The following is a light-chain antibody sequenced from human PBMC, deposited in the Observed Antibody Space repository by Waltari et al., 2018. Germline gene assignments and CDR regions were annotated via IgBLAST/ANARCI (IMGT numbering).Light chain of an antibody. V-gene: IGKV3-15*01. CDR1: QSVHSN. Sequence: EIVMTQSPATLSVSPGERATLSCRASQSVHSNLAWFQQKPGQAPRLLIYDTSTRATGIPARFSGSGSGTDFTLTISSLQSEDFAVYYCLQDDSYIQSFGQGTKVEIK. J-gene: IGKJ1*01. CDR2: DTS. CDR3: LQDDSYIQS.